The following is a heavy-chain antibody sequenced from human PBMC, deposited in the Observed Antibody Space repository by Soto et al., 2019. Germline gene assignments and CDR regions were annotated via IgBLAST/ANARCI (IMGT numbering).Heavy chain of an antibody. V-gene: IGHV3-20*04. Sequence: EVQLVESGGSVVRPGGSLRLSCVVSGFTSGDYGMSWVRQGPGKGLEWVAGLNWNGARTTYADSVKGRFTVSRDNAKNSLYLQMHSLRAEDTAFYYCTREGDYGDYIGWYFDLWGRGTLVTVSS. CDR3: TREGDYGDYIGWYFDL. D-gene: IGHD4-17*01. CDR2: LNWNGART. J-gene: IGHJ2*01. CDR1: GFTSGDYG.